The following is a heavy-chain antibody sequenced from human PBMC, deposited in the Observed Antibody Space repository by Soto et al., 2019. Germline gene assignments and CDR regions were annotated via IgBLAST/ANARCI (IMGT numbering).Heavy chain of an antibody. J-gene: IGHJ5*02. CDR3: ARERIVVVSSGWFDP. Sequence: SVKVSCKASGGTFSSYAISWVRQAPGQGLEWMGGIIPIFGTANYAQKFQGRVTITADESTSTAYMGLSSLRSEDTAVYYCARERIVVVSSGWFDPWGQGTLVTVSS. V-gene: IGHV1-69*13. D-gene: IGHD3-22*01. CDR1: GGTFSSYA. CDR2: IIPIFGTA.